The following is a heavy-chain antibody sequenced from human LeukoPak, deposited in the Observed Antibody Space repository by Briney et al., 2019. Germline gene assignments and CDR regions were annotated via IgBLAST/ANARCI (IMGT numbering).Heavy chain of an antibody. J-gene: IGHJ4*02. CDR3: ARVRRSKRVATLNYYGSGSYGFYDY. D-gene: IGHD3-10*01. CDR2: INHSGST. Sequence: SETLSLTCAVYGGSFSGYYWSWIRQPPGKGLEWIGEINHSGSTNYNPSLKSRVTISVDTSKNQFSLKLSSVTAADTAVYYCARVRRSKRVATLNYYGSGSYGFYDYWGQGTLVTVSS. V-gene: IGHV4-34*01. CDR1: GGSFSGYY.